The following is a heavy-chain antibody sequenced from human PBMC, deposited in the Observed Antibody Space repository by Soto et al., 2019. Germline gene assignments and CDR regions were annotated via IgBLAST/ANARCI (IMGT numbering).Heavy chain of an antibody. V-gene: IGHV4-59*01. CDR3: ARAQWELPSFDY. J-gene: IGHJ4*02. CDR1: GGSISSYY. Sequence: KPSETLSLTCTVSGGSISSYYWSWIRQPPGKGLEWIGYIYYSGSTNYNPSLKSRVTISVDTSKNQFSLKLSSVTAADTAVYYCARAQWELPSFDYWGQGTLVTVSS. CDR2: IYYSGST. D-gene: IGHD1-26*01.